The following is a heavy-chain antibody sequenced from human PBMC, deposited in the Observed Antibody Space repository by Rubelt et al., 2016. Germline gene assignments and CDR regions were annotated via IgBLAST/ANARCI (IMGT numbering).Heavy chain of an antibody. CDR1: GYSISSGYY. Sequence: QVQLQESGPGLVKLSETLSLTCSVSGYSISSGYYWGWIRQSPGKGLEWIGEINHSGSTNYNPSLKSRVTISVDTSKNPCSLELRSVAAADTAVYYWARGRITILGVDSPLIDHWGQGTLVTVSS. V-gene: IGHV4-38-2*02. CDR2: INHSGST. CDR3: ARGRITILGVDSPLIDH. J-gene: IGHJ5*02. D-gene: IGHD3-3*01.